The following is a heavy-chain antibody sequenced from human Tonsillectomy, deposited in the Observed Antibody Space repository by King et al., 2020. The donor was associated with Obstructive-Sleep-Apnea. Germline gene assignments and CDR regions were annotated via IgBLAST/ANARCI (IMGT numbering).Heavy chain of an antibody. CDR1: GGTFSSYA. D-gene: IGHD3-22*01. Sequence: QLVQSGAEVKKPGSSVKVSCKASGGTFSSYAISWVRQAPGQGLEWMGGIIPIFGTANYAQKFQGRVTITADESTSTAYMELGSLRSEDTAVYYCASKPYYYDSSGYYLPRDYGMDVWGQGTTVTVSS. CDR2: IIPIFGTA. CDR3: ASKPYYYDSSGYYLPRDYGMDV. V-gene: IGHV1-69*01. J-gene: IGHJ6*02.